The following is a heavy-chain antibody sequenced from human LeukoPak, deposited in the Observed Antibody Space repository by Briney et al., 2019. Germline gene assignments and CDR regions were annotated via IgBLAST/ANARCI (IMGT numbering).Heavy chain of an antibody. V-gene: IGHV1-2*02. CDR2: INPNTGGT. J-gene: IGHJ5*02. CDR1: GYTFTGYY. Sequence: ASVKLSCKASGYTFTGYYMHWVRQAPGQGLEWMGWINPNTGGTNYAQKFQGRVTMTRDTSTSTAYMELSRLRSDDTAVYYCARDLMGYCSSTSCYTHNWFDPWGQGTLVTVSS. D-gene: IGHD2-2*02. CDR3: ARDLMGYCSSTSCYTHNWFDP.